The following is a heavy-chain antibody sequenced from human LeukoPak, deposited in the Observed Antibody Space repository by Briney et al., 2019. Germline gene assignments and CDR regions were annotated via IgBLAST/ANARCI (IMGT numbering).Heavy chain of an antibody. D-gene: IGHD3-10*01. J-gene: IGHJ4*02. CDR3: VRVMVRGVITPYYFDY. CDR1: GGSISSSSYY. Sequence: SETLSLTCTVSGGSISSSSYYWGWIRQPPGKGLEWIGSIYYSGSTYYNPSLKSRVTISVDTSKNQFSLKLSSVTAADTAVYYCVRVMVRGVITPYYFDYWGQGTLVTVSS. CDR2: IYYSGST. V-gene: IGHV4-39*01.